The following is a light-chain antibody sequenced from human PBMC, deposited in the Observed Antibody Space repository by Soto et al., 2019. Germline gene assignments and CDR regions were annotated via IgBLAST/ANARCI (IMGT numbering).Light chain of an antibody. CDR3: QQYNSYKWT. J-gene: IGKJ1*01. Sequence: DIQMTQSPSTLSASVGDRVTITCRASQSISSWLAWYQQKPGKAPKLLIYDASSLESGVPSRFSGSGSGTDFTLTISSLQPADFATYYCQQYNSYKWTFGQGTKVEIK. CDR1: QSISSW. V-gene: IGKV1-5*01. CDR2: DAS.